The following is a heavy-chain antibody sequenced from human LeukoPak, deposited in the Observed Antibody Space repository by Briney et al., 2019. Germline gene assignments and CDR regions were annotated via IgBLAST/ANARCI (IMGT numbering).Heavy chain of an antibody. CDR2: IYPGDSDT. V-gene: IGHV5-51*01. Sequence: GESLKISCEGSGYRFTNYWLGWVRQTPGKGLEWMGIIYPGDSDTRYSPSFQGQVTISADKSISTAYLQWSSLKASDTAMYYCARRVGRIGDYFDYWGQGTLVTVSS. J-gene: IGHJ4*02. D-gene: IGHD3-10*01. CDR3: ARRVGRIGDYFDY. CDR1: GYRFTNYW.